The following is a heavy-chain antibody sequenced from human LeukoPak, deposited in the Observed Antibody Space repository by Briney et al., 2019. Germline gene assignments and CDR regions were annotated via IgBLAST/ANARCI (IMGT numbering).Heavy chain of an antibody. V-gene: IGHV3-30*18. CDR2: ISYDGSDK. CDR3: AKDMSGGDCPDY. Sequence: SGGSLRLSCAASAFTFSSYGMHWVRQAPGKGLEWVALISYDGSDKDYAKSVKGRFTIPRDNSKNTLYLQMNSLRAEDTAVYYCAKDMSGGDCPDYWGQGTLVTVSS. J-gene: IGHJ4*02. CDR1: AFTFSSYG. D-gene: IGHD2-21*02.